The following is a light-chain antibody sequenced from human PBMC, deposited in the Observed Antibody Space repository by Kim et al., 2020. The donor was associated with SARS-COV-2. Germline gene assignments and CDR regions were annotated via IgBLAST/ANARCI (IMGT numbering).Light chain of an antibody. V-gene: IGLV3-1*01. CDR2: EDS. CDR1: KLGDKY. Sequence: VSPGQTASITCSGDKLGDKYACWYQQKPGQSPVLVIYEDSNRPSGIPERFSGSNSGSTATLTISGTQAMDEADYYCQAWDSSTAWVFGTGTKVTVL. J-gene: IGLJ1*01. CDR3: QAWDSSTAWV.